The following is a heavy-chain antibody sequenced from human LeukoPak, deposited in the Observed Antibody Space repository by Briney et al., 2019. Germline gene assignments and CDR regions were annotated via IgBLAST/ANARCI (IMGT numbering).Heavy chain of an antibody. CDR3: ARDYYPPYYDSSGYFDY. V-gene: IGHV1-3*01. D-gene: IGHD3-22*01. CDR2: INAGNGNT. CDR1: GYTFTSYA. Sequence: GASVKVSCKASGYTFTSYAMHWVRQAPGQRLEWMGWINAGNGNTKYSQRFQGRVTITGDTSASTAYMEPSSLRSEDTAVYYCARDYYPPYYDSSGYFDYWGQGTLVTVSS. J-gene: IGHJ4*02.